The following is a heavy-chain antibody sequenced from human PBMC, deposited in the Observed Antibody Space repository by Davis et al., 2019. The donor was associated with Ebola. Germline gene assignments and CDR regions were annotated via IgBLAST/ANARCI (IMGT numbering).Heavy chain of an antibody. Sequence: ASVKVSCKASGYTFTNYDMNWVRQAPGQGLEWMGWVNTNTARYAQGFTGRFVFSMDTSVSTSYLQISSLKAEDTAVYYCARGDYWGQGTLVTVSS. V-gene: IGHV7-4-1*02. CDR1: GYTFTNYD. CDR3: ARGDY. J-gene: IGHJ4*02. CDR2: VNTNTA.